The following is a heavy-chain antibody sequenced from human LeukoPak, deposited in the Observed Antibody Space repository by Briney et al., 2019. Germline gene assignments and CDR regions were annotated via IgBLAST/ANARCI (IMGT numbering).Heavy chain of an antibody. D-gene: IGHD3-9*01. J-gene: IGHJ3*02. Sequence: GGSLRLSCAASGFTFDDYAMHWVRQAPGKGLEWVSGISWNSGSIGYADSVKGRFTISRDNAKNSLYLQMNSLRAEDTALYYCAKDHDILTETLDAFDIWGQGTMVTVSS. CDR3: AKDHDILTETLDAFDI. CDR2: ISWNSGSI. V-gene: IGHV3-9*01. CDR1: GFTFDDYA.